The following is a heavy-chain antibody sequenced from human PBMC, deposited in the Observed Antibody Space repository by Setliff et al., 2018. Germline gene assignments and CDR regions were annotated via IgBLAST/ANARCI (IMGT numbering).Heavy chain of an antibody. CDR3: VRAGFDAISNGLDY. Sequence: ASVKVSCKASGYIFAGYYMHWVRQAPGQGLEWMGRISPHTGGTNSAQKFQGRVTMTRDTSVSTVYMELNSLRSDDTAVYYCVRAGFDAISNGLDYWGQGTLVTVSS. D-gene: IGHD3-3*01. CDR2: ISPHTGGT. J-gene: IGHJ4*02. V-gene: IGHV1-2*06. CDR1: GYIFAGYY.